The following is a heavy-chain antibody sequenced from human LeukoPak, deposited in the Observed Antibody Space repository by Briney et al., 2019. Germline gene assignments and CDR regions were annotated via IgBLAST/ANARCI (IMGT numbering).Heavy chain of an antibody. J-gene: IGHJ4*02. D-gene: IGHD3/OR15-3a*01. V-gene: IGHV1-2*02. CDR2: INPNSGGT. CDR3: ARDHLDGYSPFDY. Sequence: GASVKVSCKASGYTFTGYYMHWVRQAPGQGLEWMGWINPNSGGTNYAQKFQGRVTMTRDTSISTAYMGLSRLRSDDTAVYYCARDHLDGYSPFDYWGQGTLVTVSS. CDR1: GYTFTGYY.